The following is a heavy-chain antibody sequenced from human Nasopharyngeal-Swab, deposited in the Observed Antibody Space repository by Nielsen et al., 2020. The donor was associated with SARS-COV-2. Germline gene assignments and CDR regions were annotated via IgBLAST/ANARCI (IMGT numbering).Heavy chain of an antibody. J-gene: IGHJ6*02. CDR2: IIPIFGTA. CDR3: ARRPYSSSSGDYYYGMDV. V-gene: IGHV1-69*13. CDR1: GCTFSSYA. D-gene: IGHD6-6*01. Sequence: SSVKVSCKASGCTFSSYAISWVRQAPGQGLEWMGGIIPIFGTANYAQKFQGRVTITADESTSTAYMELSSLRSEDTAVYYCARRPYSSSSGDYYYGMDVWGQGTTVTVSS.